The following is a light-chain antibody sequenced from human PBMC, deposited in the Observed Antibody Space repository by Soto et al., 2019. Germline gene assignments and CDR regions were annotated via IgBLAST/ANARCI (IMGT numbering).Light chain of an antibody. CDR3: SSYTSSSTYV. V-gene: IGLV2-14*01. CDR2: EVN. Sequence: QSVLTQPACVSGSPGQSITISCTGASSDVGDYNYVSWYQHHPGKAPKLLIYEVNNRPSGVSDRFSGSKSGNVASLTISWLQAEDDADYYCSSYTSSSTYVSGTGTKVTVL. J-gene: IGLJ1*01. CDR1: SSDVGDYNY.